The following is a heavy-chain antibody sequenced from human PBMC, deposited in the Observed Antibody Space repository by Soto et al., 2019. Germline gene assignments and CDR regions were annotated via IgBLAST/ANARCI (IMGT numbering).Heavy chain of an antibody. V-gene: IGHV4-34*01. Sequence: QVQLQQWGTGLLKPSETLSLTCAMSGGSFSGFNWSYIRQSPGKGLERIGEIDHSGVTMYNPSFKSRVTISLDTPKTQFSRELNTVTAADTAVYYCARRTLSMIRGAFDFWGQGTLGTVSS. D-gene: IGHD3-10*01. CDR3: ARRTLSMIRGAFDF. CDR1: GGSFSGFN. CDR2: IDHSGVT. J-gene: IGHJ4*02.